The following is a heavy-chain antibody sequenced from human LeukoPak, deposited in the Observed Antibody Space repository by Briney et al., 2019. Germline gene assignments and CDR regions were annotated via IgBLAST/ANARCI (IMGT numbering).Heavy chain of an antibody. D-gene: IGHD3-9*01. CDR1: GFTFSSYS. Sequence: GSLRLSCAASGFTFSSYSMNWVRQPPGKGLEWIGEINHSGSTNYNPSLKSRVTISVDTSKNQFSLKLSSVTAADTAVYYCARLSGDILTGYYLDYWGQGTLVTVSS. V-gene: IGHV4-34*01. CDR2: INHSGST. CDR3: ARLSGDILTGYYLDY. J-gene: IGHJ4*02.